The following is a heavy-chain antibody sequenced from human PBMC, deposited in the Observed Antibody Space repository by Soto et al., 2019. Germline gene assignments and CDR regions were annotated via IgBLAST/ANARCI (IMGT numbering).Heavy chain of an antibody. CDR2: IYQTGSI. J-gene: IGHJ5*02. V-gene: IGHV4-4*02. CDR1: GGSINNNFW. Sequence: SETLSLTCAVSGGSINNNFWSWFRQPPWKGLEWIGEIYQTGSINYNPSLRSRVTISVDKSKNQLSLKVDSVTAADTAFYYCVRGNDNYDFWNNWSLDPWGQGTLVTVSS. CDR3: VRGNDNYDFWNNWSLDP. D-gene: IGHD3-3*01.